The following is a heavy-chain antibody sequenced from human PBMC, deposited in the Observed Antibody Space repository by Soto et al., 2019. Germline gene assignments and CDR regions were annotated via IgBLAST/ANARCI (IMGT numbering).Heavy chain of an antibody. Sequence: QVQLQESGPGLVKPSETLSLRCAVSGDSINSRNWWTWVRQPPGKGLEWIGEISRSGTTNYIPSLKSRATVSADTSKHQFSLQLTSMTAADTAIYYCTKRGDCPGDCNLNYYDSWGQGIQVTVSS. D-gene: IGHD2-21*02. V-gene: IGHV4-4*02. CDR2: ISRSGTT. CDR3: TKRGDCPGDCNLNYYDS. CDR1: GDSINSRNW. J-gene: IGHJ4*02.